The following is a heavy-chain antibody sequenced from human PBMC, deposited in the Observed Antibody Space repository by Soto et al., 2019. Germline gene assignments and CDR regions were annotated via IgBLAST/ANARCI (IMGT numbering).Heavy chain of an antibody. CDR1: GVTFSSYG. J-gene: IGHJ3*02. Sequence: QVQLVESGGGVVQPARSLSFSCAASGVTFSSYGMHWVHQAPGKGLAWVDVISYDGSNKYYADSVKGRCTISRDTSTDSLYLHMNSMRAADTAVYSLAKHTVLDVAFDIWGRGTMVLVSS. V-gene: IGHV3-30*18. CDR2: ISYDGSNK. CDR3: AKHTVLDVAFDI.